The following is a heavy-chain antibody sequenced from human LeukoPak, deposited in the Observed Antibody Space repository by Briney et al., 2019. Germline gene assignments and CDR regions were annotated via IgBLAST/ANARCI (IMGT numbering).Heavy chain of an antibody. Sequence: ASVKVSCKASGYTFTDYYVHWVRQAPGQGLEGMGWISPSSGGTNYAQKFQGRVTMTRDTSISTAYMELSSLRSDDTAVYYCARGWGFGSIDYWGQGTLVTVSS. CDR3: ARGWGFGSIDY. J-gene: IGHJ4*02. CDR1: GYTFTDYY. V-gene: IGHV1-2*02. D-gene: IGHD7-27*01. CDR2: ISPSSGGT.